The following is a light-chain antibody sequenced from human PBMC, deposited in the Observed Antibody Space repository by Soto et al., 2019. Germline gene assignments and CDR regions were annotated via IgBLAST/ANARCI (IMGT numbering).Light chain of an antibody. Sequence: ESVMTQSPLSLSVTPGEPASISCRSSQSLLHSNGYNYLDWYLQKPGQSPQLLIYLGSFRAAGXPXKFSGSGSGTDFTLKISRVEAADVGVYYCMQALQTPSFGGGTKVEMK. J-gene: IGKJ4*01. CDR2: LGS. V-gene: IGKV2-28*01. CDR1: QSLLHSNGYNY. CDR3: MQALQTPS.